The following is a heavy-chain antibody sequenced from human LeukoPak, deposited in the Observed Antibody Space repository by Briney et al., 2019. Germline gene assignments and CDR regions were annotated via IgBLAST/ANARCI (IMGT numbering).Heavy chain of an antibody. CDR2: ISGSGGST. J-gene: IGHJ4*02. CDR1: RFTFSGDA. V-gene: IGHV3-23*01. CDR3: ANLPASGYGSGSYYNPPPFDY. D-gene: IGHD3-10*01. Sequence: PVGSLRLSCAASRFTFSGDAMSWVRQAPGKGLEWVSAISGSGGSTYYADSVKGRFTISRDNSKNTLYLQMNSLRAEDTAVYYCANLPASGYGSGSYYNPPPFDYWGQGTLVTVSS.